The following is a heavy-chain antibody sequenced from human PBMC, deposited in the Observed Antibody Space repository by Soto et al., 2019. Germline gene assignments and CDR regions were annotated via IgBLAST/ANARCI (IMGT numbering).Heavy chain of an antibody. CDR3: TTLGSHYFYHNFDV. J-gene: IGHJ6*02. CDR2: IKMKSEGATT. Sequence: EVQLVESGGGLVTPGGSLRLSCAASGFTFTNAWMNWVRKAPGKGLEWVGLIKMKSEGATTHYAAPVNGRFTISRDDSKKMLYLQMSNLKTEDTAVYYCTTLGSHYFYHNFDVWGQGTTVTVP. V-gene: IGHV3-15*07. D-gene: IGHD1-26*01. CDR1: GFTFTNAW.